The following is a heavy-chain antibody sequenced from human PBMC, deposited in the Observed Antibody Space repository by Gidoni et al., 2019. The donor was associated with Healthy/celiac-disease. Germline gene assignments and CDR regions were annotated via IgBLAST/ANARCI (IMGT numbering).Heavy chain of an antibody. D-gene: IGHD3-16*01. CDR2: IYYSGST. CDR1: GGSISSYY. V-gene: IGHV4-59*01. J-gene: IGHJ5*02. Sequence: QVQLQESGPGLVKPSETLSLTCTVSGGSISSYYWSWIRQPPGKGLEWIGYIYYSGSTNYNPSLKSRVTISVDTSKNQFSLKLSSVTAADTAVYYCARWGRRGGYNWFDPWGQGTLVTVSS. CDR3: ARWGRRGGYNWFDP.